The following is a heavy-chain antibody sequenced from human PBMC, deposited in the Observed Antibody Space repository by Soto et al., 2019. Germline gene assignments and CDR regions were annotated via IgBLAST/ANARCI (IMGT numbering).Heavy chain of an antibody. CDR3: AKGGGEQPRYDFWSGYSRYFDY. CDR1: GFTFSSYA. Sequence: EVQLLESGGGLVQPGGSLRLSCAASGFTFSSYAMSWVRQAPGKGLEWVSAISGSGGSTYYADSVKGRFTISRDNSKNTLYLQMNSLRAEDTAVYYCAKGGGEQPRYDFWSGYSRYFDYWGQGTLVTVSS. V-gene: IGHV3-23*01. D-gene: IGHD3-3*01. J-gene: IGHJ4*02. CDR2: ISGSGGST.